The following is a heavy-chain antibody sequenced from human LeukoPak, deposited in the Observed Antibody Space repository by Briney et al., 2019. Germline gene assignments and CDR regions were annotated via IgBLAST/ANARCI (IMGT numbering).Heavy chain of an antibody. Sequence: GGSLRLSCAASGFTFSNAWMSWVRQAPGKGLEWVGRIKSKTDGGTTDYAAPVKGRFTVSRDDSKNTLYLQMNSLKTEDTAVYYCTTVLYYDSSGYYYRGDYFDYRGQGTPVTVSS. J-gene: IGHJ4*02. CDR3: TTVLYYDSSGYYYRGDYFDY. CDR2: IKSKTDGGTT. V-gene: IGHV3-15*01. D-gene: IGHD3-22*01. CDR1: GFTFSNAW.